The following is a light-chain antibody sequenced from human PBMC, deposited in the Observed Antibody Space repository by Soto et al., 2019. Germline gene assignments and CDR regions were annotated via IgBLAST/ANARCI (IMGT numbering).Light chain of an antibody. Sequence: QSALTQPRSVSGSPGQSVTISCTGTSSDVGGYNVVSWYQQHPGKAPKLMIYDVSQRPSGVPDRFSGSKSGNTASLTISGLHDEDEADYYCCSYAGSHFLFGGGTKLTVL. J-gene: IGLJ2*01. CDR1: SSDVGGYNV. CDR3: CSYAGSHFL. V-gene: IGLV2-11*01. CDR2: DVS.